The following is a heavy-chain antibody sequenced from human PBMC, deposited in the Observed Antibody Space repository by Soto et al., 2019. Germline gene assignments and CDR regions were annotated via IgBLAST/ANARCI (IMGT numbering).Heavy chain of an antibody. CDR2: IGGSGGST. D-gene: IGHD3-9*01. CDR3: AKDNYDILTGYYTVDY. CDR1: GFTFSSYA. V-gene: IGHV3-23*01. J-gene: IGHJ4*02. Sequence: GGSLRLSCAASGFTFSSYAMSWVRQAPGKGLEWVSAIGGSGGSTYYADSVKGRFTKSRDNSKNTLYLQMNSLRAEDTAVYYCAKDNYDILTGYYTVDYWGQGTLVTVSS.